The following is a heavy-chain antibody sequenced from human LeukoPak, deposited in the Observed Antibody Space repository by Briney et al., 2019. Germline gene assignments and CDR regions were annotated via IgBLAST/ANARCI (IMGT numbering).Heavy chain of an antibody. V-gene: IGHV4-30-2*02. Sequence: SQTLSLTCTVSGGSISSGGYYWSCIRQPPGKGLECIGYIYHSGSTYYNPSLKSRVTISVDTSKNQFPLKLSSVTAADTAVYYCARFATRGGSGDNDAFDIWGQGTMVTVSS. CDR3: ARFATRGGSGDNDAFDI. J-gene: IGHJ3*02. D-gene: IGHD3-10*01. CDR2: IYHSGST. CDR1: GGSISSGGYY.